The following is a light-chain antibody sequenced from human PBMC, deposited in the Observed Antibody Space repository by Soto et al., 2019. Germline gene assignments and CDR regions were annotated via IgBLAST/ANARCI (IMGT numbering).Light chain of an antibody. CDR2: GAS. CDR1: QSVSSN. J-gene: IGKJ1*01. CDR3: QQYSDWPPT. Sequence: EIVVTQSPATLSVSPGERATLSCRASQSVSSNLAWYQQKPGQAPRLLINGASTRATGIPARFSGSGSGTEFSLTISSLQSEDFEVYYCQQYSDWPPTFGQGTKV. V-gene: IGKV3-15*01.